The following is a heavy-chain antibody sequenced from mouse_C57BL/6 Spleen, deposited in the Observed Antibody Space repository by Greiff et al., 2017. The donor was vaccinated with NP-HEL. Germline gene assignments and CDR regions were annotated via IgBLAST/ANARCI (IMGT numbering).Heavy chain of an antibody. J-gene: IGHJ4*01. CDR2: IWRGGST. CDR3: AKTRYDGYYLDAMDY. V-gene: IGHV2-5*01. CDR1: GFSLTSYG. D-gene: IGHD2-3*01. Sequence: QVQLKESGPGLVQPSQSLSITCTVSGFSLTSYGVHWVRQSPGKGLEWLGVIWRGGSTDYNAAFMSRLSITKDNSKSQVFFKMNSLQADDTAIYYCAKTRYDGYYLDAMDYWGQGTSVTVSS.